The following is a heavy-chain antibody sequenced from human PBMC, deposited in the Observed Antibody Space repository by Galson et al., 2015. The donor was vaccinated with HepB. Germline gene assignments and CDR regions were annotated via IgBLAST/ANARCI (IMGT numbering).Heavy chain of an antibody. CDR1: GFTFSSYA. CDR2: ISSNGGST. CDR3: VNGDYYDSSGYTYGMDV. D-gene: IGHD3-22*01. Sequence: SLRLSCAASGFTFSSYAMHWVRQAPGKGLEYVSAISSNGGSTYYADSVKGRFTISRDNSKNTLYLQMSSLRAEDTAVYYCVNGDYYDSSGYTYGMDVWGQGTTVTVSS. V-gene: IGHV3-64D*06. J-gene: IGHJ6*02.